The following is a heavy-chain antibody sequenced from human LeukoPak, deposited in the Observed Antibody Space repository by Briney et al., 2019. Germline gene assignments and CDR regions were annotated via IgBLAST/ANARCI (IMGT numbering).Heavy chain of an antibody. CDR1: GFTFSSYD. CDR3: ARDLEGSSKHFDY. D-gene: IGHD1-26*01. V-gene: IGHV3-33*01. CDR2: IWYDGSNK. J-gene: IGHJ4*02. Sequence: GRSLRLSCAASGFTFSSYDMHWVRQAPGKGLEWVAVIWYDGSNKYYADSVKGRFTISRDNSKNTLYLQMNSLRAEDTAVYYCARDLEGSSKHFDYWGQGTLVTVSS.